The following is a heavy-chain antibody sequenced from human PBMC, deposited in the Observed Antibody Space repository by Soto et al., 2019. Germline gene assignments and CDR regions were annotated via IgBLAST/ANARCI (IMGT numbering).Heavy chain of an antibody. D-gene: IGHD1-1*01. CDR3: ARDSTGTTVGGLGY. CDR1: EFTFSSYG. V-gene: IGHV3-33*01. Sequence: QVQLVESGGGVVQPGRSLRLSCAASEFTFSSYGMHWVRQAPGKGLEWVAVIWYDGSNKYYADSVKGRFTISRDNSKNTLYLQMNSLRAEDTAVYYCARDSTGTTVGGLGYRGQGTLVTVSS. CDR2: IWYDGSNK. J-gene: IGHJ4*02.